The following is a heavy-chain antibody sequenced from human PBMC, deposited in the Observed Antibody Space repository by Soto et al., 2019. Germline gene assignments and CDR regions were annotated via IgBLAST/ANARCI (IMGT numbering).Heavy chain of an antibody. D-gene: IGHD2-15*01. V-gene: IGHV1-8*01. Sequence: QVQLVQSGAEVKKPGASVKVSCEASGYPFGSFDINWVRQAAGQGLEWMGWMNPDSGDTAVAQRFQDRIIMTRTTSTSTAYMELRTLTPVDSAVYFCVTQPGGAATPGDDYWGQGTLVTVSS. CDR1: GYPFGSFD. CDR3: VTQPGGAATPGDDY. CDR2: MNPDSGDT. J-gene: IGHJ4*02.